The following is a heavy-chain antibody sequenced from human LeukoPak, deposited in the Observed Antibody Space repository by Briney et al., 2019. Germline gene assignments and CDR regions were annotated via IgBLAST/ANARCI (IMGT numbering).Heavy chain of an antibody. V-gene: IGHV4-34*01. CDR2: INHSGST. CDR1: GGSFSGYY. J-gene: IGHJ5*02. Sequence: SETLSLTCAVYGGSFSGYYWSWIRQPPGKGLEWIGEINHSGSTNYNPSLKSRVTISVDTSKNQFSLKLSSVTAADTAVYYCARRYDFWSGYTWGQGTLVTVSS. CDR3: ARRYDFWSGYT. D-gene: IGHD3-3*01.